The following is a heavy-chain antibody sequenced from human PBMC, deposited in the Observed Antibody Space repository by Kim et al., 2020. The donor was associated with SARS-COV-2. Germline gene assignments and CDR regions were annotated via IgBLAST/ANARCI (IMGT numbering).Heavy chain of an antibody. J-gene: IGHJ6*02. CDR2: ISSSSSYI. Sequence: GGSLRLSCAASGFTFSSYSMNWVRQAPGKGLEWVSSISSSSSYIYYADSVKGRFTISRDNAKNSLYLQMNSLRAEDTAVYYCARKSIAVGYGMDVWGQGTTVTVSS. V-gene: IGHV3-21*01. CDR1: GFTFSSYS. CDR3: ARKSIAVGYGMDV. D-gene: IGHD6-19*01.